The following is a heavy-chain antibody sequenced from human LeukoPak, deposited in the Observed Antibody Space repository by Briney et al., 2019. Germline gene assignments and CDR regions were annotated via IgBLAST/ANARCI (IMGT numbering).Heavy chain of an antibody. CDR2: INPNTGGT. J-gene: IGHJ5*02. Sequence: GASVKVPFKATGYTFTGYYIHWVRQAPGQGLEWMGWINPNTGGTEYAQKFQNRVTMTMDTSINTAYLELSRLKSDDTAIYYCAREGDSALDTNWFDPWGQGTLVTVSS. CDR3: AREGDSALDTNWFDP. D-gene: IGHD5-18*01. CDR1: GYTFTGYY. V-gene: IGHV1-2*02.